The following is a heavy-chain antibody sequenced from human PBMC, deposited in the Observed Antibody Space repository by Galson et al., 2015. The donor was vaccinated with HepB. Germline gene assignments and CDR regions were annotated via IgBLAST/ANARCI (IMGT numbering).Heavy chain of an antibody. Sequence: SLRLSCAASGFTFSSYWMSWFRQAPGKGLEWVANIKQDGSEKYYVDSVEGRFTISRDNAKNSLYLQMNSLRAEDTAVYYRARDVPTYCSSTSCPLDYWGQGALVTVSS. CDR2: IKQDGSEK. D-gene: IGHD2-2*01. J-gene: IGHJ4*02. V-gene: IGHV3-7*03. CDR3: ARDVPTYCSSTSCPLDY. CDR1: GFTFSSYW.